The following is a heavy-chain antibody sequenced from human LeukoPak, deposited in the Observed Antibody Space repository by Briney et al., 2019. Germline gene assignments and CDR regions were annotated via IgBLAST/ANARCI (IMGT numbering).Heavy chain of an antibody. CDR3: ANYGSGSHYRKAVDY. J-gene: IGHJ4*02. CDR2: ITISGATT. D-gene: IGHD3-10*01. V-gene: IGHV3-23*01. Sequence: GGSLRLSCAASGFTFSSYAMSWVRQAPGKGLEWVSSITISGATTYYADSVKGRLTISRDNSKTTLYLQMNSLRAEDTAIYYCANYGSGSHYRKAVDYWGQGTLVTVSS. CDR1: GFTFSSYA.